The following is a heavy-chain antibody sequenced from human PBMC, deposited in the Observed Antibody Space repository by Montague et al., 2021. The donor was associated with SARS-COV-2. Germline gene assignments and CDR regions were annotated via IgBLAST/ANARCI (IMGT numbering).Heavy chain of an antibody. D-gene: IGHD2-21*01. CDR2: IYSSGVT. CDR1: GASISSTNYY. V-gene: IGHV4-61*02. Sequence: TLSLTCTVSGASISSTNYYWSWLRQPAGKELEWIGRIYSSGVTNYNPSLKSRISIAISTSKNAFSLKLISVTAADTAVYSWARIFNHFDCDGPPSLFDHWGQGTLVTASS. J-gene: IGHJ4*02. CDR3: ARIFNHFDCDGPPSLFDH.